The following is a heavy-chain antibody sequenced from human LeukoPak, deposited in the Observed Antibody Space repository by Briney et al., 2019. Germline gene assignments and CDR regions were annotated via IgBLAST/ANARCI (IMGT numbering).Heavy chain of an antibody. D-gene: IGHD3-10*02. CDR2: SIPIFVTA. J-gene: IGHJ5*02. V-gene: IGHV1-69*13. Sequence: ASVKVSCKASGYTFTSYVISGVRQGPGQGLEWRWGSIPIFVTANYAQKVQGRVTITADESTSTAYMGLSSLRSEDTAVYYCARGKSYDSGDYVRGALGNNWLDPWGEGSLVTVSS. CDR3: ARGKSYDSGDYVRGALGNNWLDP. CDR1: GYTFTSYV.